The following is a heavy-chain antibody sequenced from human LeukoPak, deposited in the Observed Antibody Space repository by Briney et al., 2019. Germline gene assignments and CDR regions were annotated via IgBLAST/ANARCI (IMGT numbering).Heavy chain of an antibody. J-gene: IGHJ6*02. CDR1: GFTFSSYG. D-gene: IGHD3-9*01. CDR2: ISYDGSNK. V-gene: IGHV3-30*18. CDR3: AKAPPPHYDILTGYISPPPYYYYYGMDV. Sequence: GRSLRLSCAASGFTFSSYGMHWVRQAPGKGLEWVAVISYDGSNKYYADSVKGRFTISRDNSKNTLYLQMNSLRAEDTAVYYCAKAPPPHYDILTGYISPPPYYYYYGMDVWGQGTTVTVSS.